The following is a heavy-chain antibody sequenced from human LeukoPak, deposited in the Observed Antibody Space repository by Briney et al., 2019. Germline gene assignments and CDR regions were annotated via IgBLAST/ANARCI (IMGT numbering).Heavy chain of an antibody. Sequence: PSETLSLTCTVSGGSISSYYWSWIRQPPGKGLEWIGYIYYSGSTYYNPSLKSRVTISVDTSKNQFSLKLSSVTAADTAVYYCARVLLWFGELPFDPWGQGTLVTVSS. V-gene: IGHV4-59*12. D-gene: IGHD3-10*01. CDR3: ARVLLWFGELPFDP. CDR2: IYYSGST. J-gene: IGHJ5*02. CDR1: GGSISSYY.